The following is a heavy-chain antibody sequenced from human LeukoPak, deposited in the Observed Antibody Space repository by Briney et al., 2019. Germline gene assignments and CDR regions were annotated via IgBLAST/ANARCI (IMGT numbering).Heavy chain of an antibody. V-gene: IGHV3-23*01. CDR2: ISGSGGST. J-gene: IGHJ4*02. CDR3: AKDLEYYYGSGSYF. Sequence: GGSLRLSCAASGFTFSSYAMSWVRQAPGKGLEWVSAISGSGGSTYYADSVKGRFTISRDNSKNTLYLQMNSLRAEDTAVYYCAKDLEYYYGSGSYFWGQGTLVTVSS. CDR1: GFTFSSYA. D-gene: IGHD3-10*01.